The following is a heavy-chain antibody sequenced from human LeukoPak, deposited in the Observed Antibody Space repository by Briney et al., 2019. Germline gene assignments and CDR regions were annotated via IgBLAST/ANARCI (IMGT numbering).Heavy chain of an antibody. CDR3: ARTSGSSTGVAFDI. CDR2: IYHSGST. V-gene: IGHV4-4*02. J-gene: IGHJ3*02. CDR1: GGSISSSNW. D-gene: IGHD1-26*01. Sequence: ETLSLTCAISGGSISSSNWWSWVRQPPGKGLEWIGEIYHSGSTNYNPSLKSRVTISVDKSKNQFSLKLSSVTAADTAVYYCARTSGSSTGVAFDIWGQGTMVTVSS.